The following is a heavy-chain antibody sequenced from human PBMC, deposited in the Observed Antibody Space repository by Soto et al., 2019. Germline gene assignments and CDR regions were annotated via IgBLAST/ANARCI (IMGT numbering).Heavy chain of an antibody. Sequence: GASVKVSCKASGYTLTSYYMHWVRQDPGQGLEWMGIINPSGGSTSYAQKFQGRVTMTRDTSTSTVYMELSSLRSEDTAVYYCAREASNYYDSSGYQNYYYYYGMDVWGQGTTVTVSS. CDR3: AREASNYYDSSGYQNYYYYYGMDV. CDR2: INPSGGST. J-gene: IGHJ6*02. CDR1: GYTLTSYY. D-gene: IGHD3-22*01. V-gene: IGHV1-46*01.